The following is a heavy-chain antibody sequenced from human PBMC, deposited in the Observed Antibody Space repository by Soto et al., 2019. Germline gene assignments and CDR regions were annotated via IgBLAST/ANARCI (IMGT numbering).Heavy chain of an antibody. CDR3: ARGLYDFWSGWDGDSFDP. CDR1: GGSISSGDYY. CDR2: IYYSGSN. V-gene: IGHV4-30-4*01. Sequence: QVQLQESGPGLVKPSQTLSLTCTVSGGSISSGDYYWSWIRQPPGKGREWIGYIYYSGSNYYNPSLKRRVTLSVDTSKNQFSLKLSSVTAADTAVYYCARGLYDFWSGWDGDSFDPWGQGTLVTVSS. D-gene: IGHD3-3*01. J-gene: IGHJ5*02.